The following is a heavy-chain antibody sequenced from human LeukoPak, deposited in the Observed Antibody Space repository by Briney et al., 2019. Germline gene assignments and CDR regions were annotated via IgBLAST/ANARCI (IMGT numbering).Heavy chain of an antibody. Sequence: ETLSLTCAVYGGSFSGYFWSWIRQPPRKGLEWIGEISHSGTANYNPSLKSRFTISVDTSKNQFSLRLTSVTAADTAVYYCARKTVTTGVDYWGQGTLVTVSS. CDR2: ISHSGTA. CDR1: GGSFSGYF. V-gene: IGHV4-34*01. CDR3: ARKTVTTGVDY. J-gene: IGHJ4*02. D-gene: IGHD4-17*01.